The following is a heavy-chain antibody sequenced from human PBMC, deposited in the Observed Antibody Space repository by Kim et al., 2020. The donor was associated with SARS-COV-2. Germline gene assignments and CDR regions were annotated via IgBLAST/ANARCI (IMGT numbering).Heavy chain of an antibody. Sequence: GGSLRLSCSASGFTFSSYAMHWVRQAPGKGLEYVSAISSNGGSTYYADSVKGRFTISRDNSKNTLYLQMSSLRAEDTAVYYCVKVGYYYDSSGYYYDGDAFDIWGQGTMVTVSS. CDR1: GFTFSSYA. V-gene: IGHV3-64D*09. J-gene: IGHJ3*02. CDR3: VKVGYYYDSSGYYYDGDAFDI. D-gene: IGHD3-22*01. CDR2: ISSNGGST.